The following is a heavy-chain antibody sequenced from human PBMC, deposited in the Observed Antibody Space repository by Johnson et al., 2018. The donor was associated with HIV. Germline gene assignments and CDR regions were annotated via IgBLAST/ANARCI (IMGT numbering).Heavy chain of an antibody. V-gene: IGHV3-11*04. Sequence: VQLVESGGGLVKPGGSLRLSCAAPGLTFSDYYMTWIRQAPGKGLEWVSAISGSGGSTYYADSVKGRFTISRDNAKNTLYLQMNSLRAEDTAVYYCPRETNSAMAGDAFDIWGQWTMVTVSS. CDR1: GLTFSDYY. CDR3: PRETNSAMAGDAFDI. D-gene: IGHD5-18*01. J-gene: IGHJ3*02. CDR2: ISGSGGST.